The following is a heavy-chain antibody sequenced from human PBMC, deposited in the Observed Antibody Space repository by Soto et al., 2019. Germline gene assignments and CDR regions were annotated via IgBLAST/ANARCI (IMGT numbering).Heavy chain of an antibody. V-gene: IGHV2-5*02. CDR3: AHGSCTSADCYPNPYLDY. D-gene: IGHD2-2*01. Sequence: QITLKESGPTLVNPTQTLTLTCTFSGFSLSTSAEGVGWIRQPPGKALEWLALIYWDGDERYSPSLKSRLTITKDTSKNQVVFTMTNMDPADTATYSCAHGSCTSADCYPNPYLDYWGQGILVTVSS. CDR2: IYWDGDE. J-gene: IGHJ4*02. CDR1: GFSLSTSAEG.